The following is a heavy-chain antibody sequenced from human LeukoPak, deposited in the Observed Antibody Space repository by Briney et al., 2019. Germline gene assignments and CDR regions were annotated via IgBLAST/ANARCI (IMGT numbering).Heavy chain of an antibody. V-gene: IGHV3-64*01. CDR1: GFTFGSYG. CDR3: ARDWNAFDI. D-gene: IGHD3-3*01. CDR2: ISSNGGST. Sequence: GGSLRLSCAASGFTFGSYGMHWVRQAPGKGLEYVSAISSNGGSTYYANSVKGRFTISRDNSKNTLYLQMGSLRAEDMAVYYCARDWNAFDIWGQGTMVTVSS. J-gene: IGHJ3*02.